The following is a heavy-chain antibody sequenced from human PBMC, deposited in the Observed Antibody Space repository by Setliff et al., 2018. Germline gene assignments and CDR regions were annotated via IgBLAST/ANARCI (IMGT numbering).Heavy chain of an antibody. D-gene: IGHD3-16*02. CDR2: IKQDGSEK. J-gene: IGHJ4*02. Sequence: GGSLRLSCAASGSTFTNYWMSWVRQAPGKGLEWVANIKQDGSEKYYLDSVKGRFTISRDNAKKSLYLQMNSLRAEDTAVYYCARLMITLGGVIVYFDNWGQGTLVTVSS. V-gene: IGHV3-7*01. CDR1: GSTFTNYW. CDR3: ARLMITLGGVIVYFDN.